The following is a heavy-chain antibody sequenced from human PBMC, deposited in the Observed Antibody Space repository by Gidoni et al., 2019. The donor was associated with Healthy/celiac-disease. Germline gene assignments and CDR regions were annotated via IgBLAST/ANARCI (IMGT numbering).Heavy chain of an antibody. D-gene: IGHD3-22*01. CDR3: AKDLVAHGSYYDSSGDP. V-gene: IGHV3-23*01. Sequence: EVQLLESGGGLVQPGGSLRLSCAASGFTFSSYAMSWVRQAPGKGLEWVSAISGSGGRTYYADSVKGRFTISRDNSKNTLYLQMNSLRAEDTAVYYCAKDLVAHGSYYDSSGDPWGQGTLVTVSS. J-gene: IGHJ5*02. CDR2: ISGSGGRT. CDR1: GFTFSSYA.